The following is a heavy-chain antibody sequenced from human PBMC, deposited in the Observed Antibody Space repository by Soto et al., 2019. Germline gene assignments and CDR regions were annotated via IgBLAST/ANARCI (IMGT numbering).Heavy chain of an antibody. CDR3: ARDCSSTSCYPPA. D-gene: IGHD2-2*01. CDR2: MIPNIGIT. CDR1: GYTFTSYD. J-gene: IGHJ4*02. V-gene: IGHV1-69*04. Sequence: SVKVSCKASGYTFTSYDVTWVRQAPGQGLEWMGRMIPNIGITNYVQKFQGRVTITADKSTSTAYMELSSLRSEDTAVYYCARDCSSTSCYPPAWGQGTLVTVSS.